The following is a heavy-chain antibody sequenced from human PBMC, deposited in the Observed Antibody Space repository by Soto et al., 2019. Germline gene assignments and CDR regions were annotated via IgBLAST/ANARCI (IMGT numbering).Heavy chain of an antibody. V-gene: IGHV4-34*01. CDR2: INHSGST. Sequence: PSETLSLTCAVYGGSFSGYYWSWIRQPPGKGLEWIGEINHSGSTNYNPSLKSRVTISVDTSKNQFSLKLSSVTAADTAVYYCARSMVRGVIRGGPTRMDVWGQGTTVTVSS. CDR1: GGSFSGYY. D-gene: IGHD3-10*01. CDR3: ARSMVRGVIRGGPTRMDV. J-gene: IGHJ6*02.